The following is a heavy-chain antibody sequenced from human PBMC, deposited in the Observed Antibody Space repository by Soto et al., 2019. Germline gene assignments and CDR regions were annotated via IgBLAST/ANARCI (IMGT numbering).Heavy chain of an antibody. Sequence: GGSLRLSCAASGFTFDDYAMHWVRQVPGKGLEWVSGTNWNSGSIGYGDSVKGRFAISRDNAKNSLHLQMNSLSAEDTAFYYCVKDESINWYSGHFRHWGQGTLVTVSS. CDR3: VKDESINWYSGHFRH. V-gene: IGHV3-9*01. D-gene: IGHD6-13*01. J-gene: IGHJ1*01. CDR2: TNWNSGSI. CDR1: GFTFDDYA.